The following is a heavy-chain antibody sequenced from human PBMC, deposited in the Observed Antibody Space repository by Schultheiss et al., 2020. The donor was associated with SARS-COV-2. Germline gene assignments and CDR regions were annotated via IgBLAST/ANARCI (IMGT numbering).Heavy chain of an antibody. CDR2: INHSGST. CDR3: ARGGQLEDIVVPTPMDV. D-gene: IGHD2-2*01. V-gene: IGHV4-34*01. CDR1: GGSISSYY. Sequence: SETLSLTCTVSGGSISSYYWSWIRQPAGKGLEWIGEINHSGSTNYNPSLKSRVTISVDTSKNQFSLKLSSVTAADTAVYYCARGGQLEDIVVPTPMDVWGKGTTVTVSS. J-gene: IGHJ6*03.